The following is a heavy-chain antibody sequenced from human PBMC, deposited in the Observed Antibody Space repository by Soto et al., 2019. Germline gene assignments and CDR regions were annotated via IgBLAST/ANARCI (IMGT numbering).Heavy chain of an antibody. CDR3: AIPPYVDRFDYFDY. Sequence: QVQLVESGGGVVQPGRSLRLSCAASGFTFSSYGMHWVRQAPGKGLEWVAVISYDGSNKYYADSVKGRFTISRDNSKNPLYLQMNSLRAEDTAVYYCAIPPYVDRFDYFDYWGQGTLVTVSS. CDR2: ISYDGSNK. D-gene: IGHD3-9*01. CDR1: GFTFSSYG. V-gene: IGHV3-30*03. J-gene: IGHJ4*02.